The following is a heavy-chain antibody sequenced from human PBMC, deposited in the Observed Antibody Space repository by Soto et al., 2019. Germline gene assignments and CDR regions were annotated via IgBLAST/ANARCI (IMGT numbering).Heavy chain of an antibody. CDR1: GGTFSSYP. V-gene: IGHV1-69*12. CDR3: ARGHNWKYFPFDY. J-gene: IGHJ4*02. Sequence: QVQLVQSGAEVKKPGSSVKVSCKASGGTFSSYPISWVRQAPGQGLEWMGGIIPIFGTANYAQKFPGRVTITADQSTSTAYIALSSLRSEDTAVYYCARGHNWKYFPFDYWGQGTLVTVSS. D-gene: IGHD1-7*01. CDR2: IIPIFGTA.